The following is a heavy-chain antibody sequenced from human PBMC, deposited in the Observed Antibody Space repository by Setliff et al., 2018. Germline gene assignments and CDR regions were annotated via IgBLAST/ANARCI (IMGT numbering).Heavy chain of an antibody. CDR1: GGSISSSSYY. D-gene: IGHD6-13*01. CDR2: INHSGST. V-gene: IGHV4-39*07. CDR3: ARSSVRYSNA. J-gene: IGHJ5*02. Sequence: SETLSLTCAVSGGSISSSSYYWGRIGQPPGKGLEWIGEINHSGSTNYNPSLKSRVTISVDTSKNQFSLKPSPVTAADTAVYYCARSSVRYSNAWGQGTLVTVSS.